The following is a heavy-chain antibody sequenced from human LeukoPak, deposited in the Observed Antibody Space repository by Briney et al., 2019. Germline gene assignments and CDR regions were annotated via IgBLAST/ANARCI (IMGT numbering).Heavy chain of an antibody. Sequence: GRSLRLSCAASGFTFSSYAMHWVRQAPGKGLEWVAVISYDGSNKYYADSVKGRFTISRDNSKNTLYLQMNSLRAEDTAVYYCARDSFGGLDPWAREPWSPSPQ. J-gene: IGHJ5*02. CDR1: GFTFSSYA. V-gene: IGHV3-30*04. CDR2: ISYDGSNK. CDR3: ARDSFGGLDP. D-gene: IGHD3-10*01.